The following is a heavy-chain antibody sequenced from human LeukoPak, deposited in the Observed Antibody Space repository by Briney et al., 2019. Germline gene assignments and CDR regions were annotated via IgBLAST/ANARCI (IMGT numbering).Heavy chain of an antibody. Sequence: GGSLRLSCAASGFTFSSYDMHWVRQATGKGLEWVSAIGTAGDTYYPGSVKGRFTISRENAKNSLYLQMNSLRAGDTAVYYCARANLLLGYYGMEVWGQGTTVTVSS. CDR2: IGTAGDT. V-gene: IGHV3-13*01. CDR3: ARANLLLGYYGMEV. D-gene: IGHD7-27*01. J-gene: IGHJ6*02. CDR1: GFTFSSYD.